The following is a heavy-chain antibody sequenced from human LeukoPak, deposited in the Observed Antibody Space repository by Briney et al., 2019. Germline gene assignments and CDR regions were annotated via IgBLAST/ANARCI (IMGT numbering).Heavy chain of an antibody. CDR1: GFTFSSYE. CDR2: ISSSGSTT. V-gene: IGHV3-48*03. J-gene: IGHJ5*02. CDR3: ARGPEAIFGGP. D-gene: IGHD3-3*01. Sequence: GGSLRLSCAASGFTFSSYEMNWVRQAPGKGLEWVSYISSSGSTTYYADSVKGRFTISRDNAKNSLYLQMNSLRAEDTAVYYCARGPEAIFGGPWGQGTLVTVSS.